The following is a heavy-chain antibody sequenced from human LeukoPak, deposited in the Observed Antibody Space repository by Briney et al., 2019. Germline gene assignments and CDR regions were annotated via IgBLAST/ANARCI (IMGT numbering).Heavy chain of an antibody. J-gene: IGHJ4*02. CDR1: GFTFSSYE. Sequence: GGSLRLSCAASGFTFSSYEMNWVRQAPGKGLEWVSYISSSGSTIYYADSVKGRFTISRDNAKNSLYLQMNSLRAEDTAVYYCARDRSYYDSSGYYWGQGTLVAVSS. V-gene: IGHV3-48*03. CDR2: ISSSGSTI. CDR3: ARDRSYYDSSGYY. D-gene: IGHD3-22*01.